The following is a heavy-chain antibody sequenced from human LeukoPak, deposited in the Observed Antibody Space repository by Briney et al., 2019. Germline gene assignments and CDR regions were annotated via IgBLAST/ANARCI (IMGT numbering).Heavy chain of an antibody. J-gene: IGHJ4*02. D-gene: IGHD5-18*01. Sequence: SVKVSCKASGGTFSSYAMIWVRQAPGQGLEWMGRIIPILGIANYAQKFQGRVTITADKSTSTAYMELSSLRSEDTAVYYCARGRYSYGYGYWGQGTLVTVSS. V-gene: IGHV1-69*04. CDR1: GGTFSSYA. CDR3: ARGRYSYGYGY. CDR2: IIPILGIA.